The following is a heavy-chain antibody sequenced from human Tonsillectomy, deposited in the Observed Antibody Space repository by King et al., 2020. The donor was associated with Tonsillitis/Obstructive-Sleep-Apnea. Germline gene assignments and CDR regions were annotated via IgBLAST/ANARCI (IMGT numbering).Heavy chain of an antibody. V-gene: IGHV4-31*01. CDR3: ARDLRYFSSTSCWPYNWFDP. Sequence: VQLQESGPGLVKPSQTLSLTCTVSGGSISSGGYYWSWIRQHPGKGLEWIGYIYYSGSTYYNPSLKSQVTISVDTSKNQFSLKLSSVTAADTAVYYCARDLRYFSSTSCWPYNWFDPWGQGTLVTVSS. CDR2: IYYSGST. J-gene: IGHJ5*02. D-gene: IGHD2-2*01. CDR1: GGSISSGGYY.